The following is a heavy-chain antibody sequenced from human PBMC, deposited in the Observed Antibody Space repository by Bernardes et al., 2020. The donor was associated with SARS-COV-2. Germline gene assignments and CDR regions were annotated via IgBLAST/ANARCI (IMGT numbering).Heavy chain of an antibody. J-gene: IGHJ4*02. Sequence: GGSLRLSCAASGLTFSSYAMSWVRQAPGKGLEWVAIISGSGGRTYYADSVRGRFTISRDNAKNTLYVQLNSLRAEDTAVYYCAKSAWNNYDASFLDYWGQGTLVTVSS. D-gene: IGHD3-16*01. CDR2: ISGSGGRT. CDR3: AKSAWNNYDASFLDY. V-gene: IGHV3-23*01. CDR1: GLTFSSYA.